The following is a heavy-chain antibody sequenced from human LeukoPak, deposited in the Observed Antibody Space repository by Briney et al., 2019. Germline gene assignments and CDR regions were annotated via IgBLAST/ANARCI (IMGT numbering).Heavy chain of an antibody. V-gene: IGHV3-43D*03. J-gene: IGHJ6*03. CDR2: ISWDGGST. CDR1: GFTFDDYA. CDR3: AKAKGDYYYYYYMDV. Sequence: PGGSLRLSCAASGFTFDDYAVHWVRQAPGKGLEWVSLISWDGGSTYYADSVKGRFTISRDNSKNSLYLQMNSLRAEDTALYYCAKAKGDYYYYYYMDVWGKGTTVTVSS.